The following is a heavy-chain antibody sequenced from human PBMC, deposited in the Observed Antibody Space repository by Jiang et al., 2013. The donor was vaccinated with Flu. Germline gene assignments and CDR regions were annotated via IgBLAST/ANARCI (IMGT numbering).Heavy chain of an antibody. CDR2: ISVYNGNT. CDR3: TRLAYYFDSSGYWTPDAFDF. D-gene: IGHD3-22*01. CDR1: GYTFTSYG. V-gene: IGHV1-18*01. Sequence: VKVSCKASGYTFTSYGISWVRQAPGQGLEWMGWISVYNGNTNYAQKLQGRVTMSTDTSTSTAYMELRSLRSDDTAVYYCTRLAYYFDSSGYWTPDAFDFWGQGTMVTVSS. J-gene: IGHJ3*01.